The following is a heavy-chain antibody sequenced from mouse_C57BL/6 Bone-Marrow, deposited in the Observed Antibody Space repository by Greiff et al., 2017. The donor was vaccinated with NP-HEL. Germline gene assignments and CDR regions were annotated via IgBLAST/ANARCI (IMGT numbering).Heavy chain of an antibody. D-gene: IGHD2-3*01. CDR1: GYTFTSYG. Sequence: QVQLQQSGAELAKPGASVKLSCKASGYTFTSYGISWVQQRPGQGLEWIGEIYPRSGNTYYNEKFKGKATLTADKSSSTVYMELRSLASEDSAVYFCAREDGYWFAYWGHGILVTVSA. J-gene: IGHJ3*01. CDR3: AREDGYWFAY. V-gene: IGHV1-81*01. CDR2: IYPRSGNT.